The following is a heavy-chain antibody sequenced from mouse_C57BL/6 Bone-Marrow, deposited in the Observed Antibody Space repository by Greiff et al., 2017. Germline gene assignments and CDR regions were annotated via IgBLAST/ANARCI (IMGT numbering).Heavy chain of an antibody. Sequence: QVQLQQPGAELVMPGASVKLSCKASGFTFTSYWMHWVKQRPGQGLEWIGEIDPSDSYTNYNQKFKGKSTLTVDKSSSTAYMQLSSLTSENSAVYYVANSYYCGYFDYWGQGTTLTVSS. V-gene: IGHV1-69*01. CDR1: GFTFTSYW. J-gene: IGHJ2*01. CDR3: ANSYYCGYFDY. D-gene: IGHD1-1*01. CDR2: IDPSDSYT.